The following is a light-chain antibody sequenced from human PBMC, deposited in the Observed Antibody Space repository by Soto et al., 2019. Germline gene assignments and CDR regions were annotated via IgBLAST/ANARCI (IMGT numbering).Light chain of an antibody. J-gene: IGLJ1*01. CDR3: CSFADFTYV. Sequence: QSVLTQPASVSGSPGQSITISCTGTSSDIGSYDLVSWYQQHPGTAPKLIIYEVTKRPSGVSTRFSGSKSGNTASLTISGLQAVDEAGYYCCSFADFTYVFGTGTKLTVL. CDR2: EVT. CDR1: SSDIGSYDL. V-gene: IGLV2-23*02.